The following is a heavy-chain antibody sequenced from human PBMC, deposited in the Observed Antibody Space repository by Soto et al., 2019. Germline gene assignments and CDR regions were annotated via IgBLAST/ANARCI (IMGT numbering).Heavy chain of an antibody. CDR1: GGSISSGNYY. D-gene: IGHD5-18*01. CDR2: IYSTGSS. CDR3: ARDGIQLWLPGRDRFDH. Sequence: SETLSLTCTVSGGSISSGNYYWSWIRQSPGKGLEWIGYIYSTGSSYYNPSLRSRVSMSVDTSKNQFSLNLSSVTAADTAVYFCARDGIQLWLPGRDRFDHWGQGTPVTVSS. V-gene: IGHV4-30-4*01. J-gene: IGHJ5*02.